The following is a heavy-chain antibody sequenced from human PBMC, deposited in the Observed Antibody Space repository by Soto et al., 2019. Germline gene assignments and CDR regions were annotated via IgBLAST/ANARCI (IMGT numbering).Heavy chain of an antibody. CDR1: GYTFTSYG. J-gene: IGHJ5*02. CDR2: ISAYNGNT. D-gene: IGHD3-16*02. Sequence: ASVKVSCKASGYTFTSYGIGWVRQAPGQGLEWMGWISAYNGNTNYAQKLQGRVTMTTDTSTSTAYMELRSLRSDDTAVYYCARTGDYIWGSYRSPSSWFDPWGQGTLVTVSS. V-gene: IGHV1-18*01. CDR3: ARTGDYIWGSYRSPSSWFDP.